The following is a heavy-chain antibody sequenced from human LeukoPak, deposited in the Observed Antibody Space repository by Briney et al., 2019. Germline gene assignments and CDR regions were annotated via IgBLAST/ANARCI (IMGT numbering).Heavy chain of an antibody. CDR1: GDSFINYY. CDR2: INRRGGST. J-gene: IGHJ4*02. Sequence: ASAKISCKASGDSFINYYMHWVRQAPVEGLEWMGIINRRGGSTTNAQKFQGRVTMTRDTSTTTVYMELSSLRSDDTAMYYCARDERDVVVVPGAMPYWGQGTLVTVSS. CDR3: ARDERDVVVVPGAMPY. V-gene: IGHV1-46*01. D-gene: IGHD2-2*01.